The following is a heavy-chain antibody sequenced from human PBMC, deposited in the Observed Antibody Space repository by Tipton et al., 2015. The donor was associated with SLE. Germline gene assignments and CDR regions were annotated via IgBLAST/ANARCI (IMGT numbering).Heavy chain of an antibody. D-gene: IGHD3-22*01. Sequence: PGLVKPSETLSLTCTVSGGSISGYYWSWIRQPPGKGLEWIGYIYYGGGTNYNPSLKSRVTISVDTSKNQFSLKLSSVTAADTAVYYCAAPQEDDSRGLAFDIWGQGTMVTVSS. CDR1: GGSISGYY. CDR2: IYYGGGT. CDR3: AAPQEDDSRGLAFDI. J-gene: IGHJ3*02. V-gene: IGHV4-59*01.